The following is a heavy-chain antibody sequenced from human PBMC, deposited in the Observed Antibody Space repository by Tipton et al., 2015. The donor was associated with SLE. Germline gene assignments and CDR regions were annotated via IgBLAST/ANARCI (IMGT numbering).Heavy chain of an antibody. J-gene: IGHJ6*03. CDR1: GGSISSYY. CDR2: IHHSAGA. CDR3: ARVFGGTGYMDV. V-gene: IGHV4-34*01. D-gene: IGHD3-16*01. Sequence: TLSLTCTVSGGSISSYYWSWIRQPPGKGLEWIGEIHHSAGAKYSPSLDSRVTISIDRSKTQFSLRLSSLTAADTAVYYCARVFGGTGYMDVWGKGTTVTVSS.